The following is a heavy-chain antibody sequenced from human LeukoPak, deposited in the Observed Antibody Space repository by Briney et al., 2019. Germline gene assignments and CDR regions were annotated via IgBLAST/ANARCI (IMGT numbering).Heavy chain of an antibody. V-gene: IGHV3-23*01. CDR2: ISISGGTT. Sequence: GGSLRLSCAAYGFTFSDYAMTWVRQAPGKELEWVSGISISGGTTYYAESVKGRFTISRDNSESTLYLQMNSLRAEDTAIYFCANRGVGYYYMDVWGKGTTVTVSS. CDR3: ANRGVGYYYMDV. D-gene: IGHD1-26*01. CDR1: GFTFSDYA. J-gene: IGHJ6*03.